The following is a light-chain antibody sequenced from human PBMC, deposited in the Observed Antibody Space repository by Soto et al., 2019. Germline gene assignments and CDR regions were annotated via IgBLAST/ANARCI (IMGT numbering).Light chain of an antibody. V-gene: IGKV1-12*01. CDR2: AAS. CDR1: QGIDRW. CDR3: QHYVTSSIT. J-gene: IGKJ5*01. Sequence: DIQMTQSPSSLSASVGDRVTITCRASQGIDRWLAWYQQKPGKAPKVLIYAASSLRSGVPSRFSGSGSGTDFSLTISRLEPEDFAVYYCQHYVTSSITFGQGTRLEIK.